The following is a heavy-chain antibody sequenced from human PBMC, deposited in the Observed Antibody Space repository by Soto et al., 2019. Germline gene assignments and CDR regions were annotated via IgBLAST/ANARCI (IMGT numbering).Heavy chain of an antibody. Sequence: SETXSLTCTVSGGSISSYYWSWIRQPPGKGLEWIGYIYYSGSTNYNPSLKSRVTISVDTSKNQFSLKLSSVTAADTAVYYCAREKPLNWFDPWGKGTLVTV. CDR3: AREKPLNWFDP. V-gene: IGHV4-59*01. CDR2: IYYSGST. CDR1: GGSISSYY. J-gene: IGHJ5*02.